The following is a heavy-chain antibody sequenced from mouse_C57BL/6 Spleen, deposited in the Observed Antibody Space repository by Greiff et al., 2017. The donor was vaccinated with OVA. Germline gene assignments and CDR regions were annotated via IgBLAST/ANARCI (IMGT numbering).Heavy chain of an antibody. Sequence: EVKVVESGGGLVKPGGSLKLSCAASGFTFSSYAMSWVRQTPEKRLEWVATISDGGSYTYYPDNVKGRFTISRDNAKNNLYLQMSHLKSEDTAMYYCARDYSNYDYFDYWGQGTTLTVSS. CDR2: ISDGGSYT. D-gene: IGHD2-5*01. CDR1: GFTFSSYA. J-gene: IGHJ2*01. V-gene: IGHV5-4*01. CDR3: ARDYSNYDYFDY.